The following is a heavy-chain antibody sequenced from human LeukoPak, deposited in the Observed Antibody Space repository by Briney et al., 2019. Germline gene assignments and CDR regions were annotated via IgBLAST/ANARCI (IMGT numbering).Heavy chain of an antibody. CDR3: ARDGPWNSPTSGWFDP. D-gene: IGHD1-1*01. J-gene: IGHJ5*02. V-gene: IGHV3-7*01. CDR2: IKQDGSEK. Sequence: GGSLRLSCAASGFTFSSYWMSWVRQVPGKGLEWVANIKQDGSEKHYVDSVKGRFTISRDNAKNSLYLQMDSLRVEDTAVYSRARDGPWNSPTSGWFDPWGQGTLVTVSS. CDR1: GFTFSSYW.